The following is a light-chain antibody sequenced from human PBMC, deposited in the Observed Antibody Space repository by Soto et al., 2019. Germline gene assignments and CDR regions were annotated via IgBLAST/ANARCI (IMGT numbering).Light chain of an antibody. CDR1: QSISSS. V-gene: IGKV3-15*01. J-gene: IGKJ4*01. CDR3: QQYNNWPPIT. CDR2: GAS. Sequence: MTQSPSTLSASVGDIVTITCRVSQSISSSLAWYQQKPGQAPRLLIYGASSRATGIPARFSGSGSGTDFTLTISSLQSEDFAVYYCQQYNNWPPITFGGGTKVDIK.